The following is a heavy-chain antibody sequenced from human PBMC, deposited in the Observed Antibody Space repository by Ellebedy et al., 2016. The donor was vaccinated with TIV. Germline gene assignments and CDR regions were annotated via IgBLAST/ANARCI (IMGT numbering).Heavy chain of an antibody. CDR1: GGSISNSDYY. D-gene: IGHD6-6*01. J-gene: IGHJ3*01. V-gene: IGHV4-39*07. CDR3: ARPKRSASIAKPFDL. CDR2: IYYSGSA. Sequence: MPSETLSLTCTVSGGSISNSDYYWNWIRQPPGKGLEWIGSIYYSGSAYYNPSLRSRVTISIDTSRNQFSLNVRSVTAADTGVYYCARPKRSASIAKPFDLWGQGTMVTVSS.